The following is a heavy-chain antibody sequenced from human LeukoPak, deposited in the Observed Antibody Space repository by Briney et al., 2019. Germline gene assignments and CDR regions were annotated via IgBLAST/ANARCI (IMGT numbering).Heavy chain of an antibody. D-gene: IGHD3-10*01. V-gene: IGHV3-33*01. CDR1: GFTFSSYG. CDR3: ARDSPARGNDY. CDR2: IWYDGSNK. Sequence: PGGSLRLSCAASGFTFSSYGMHWVRQAPGKGLEWVAVIWYDGSNKYYADSVKGRFTISRGNSKNTLYLQMNSLRAEDTAVYYCARDSPARGNDYWGQGTLVTVSS. J-gene: IGHJ4*02.